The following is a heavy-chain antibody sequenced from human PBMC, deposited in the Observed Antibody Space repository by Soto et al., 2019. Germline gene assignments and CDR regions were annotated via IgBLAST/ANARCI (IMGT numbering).Heavy chain of an antibody. Sequence: SETLSLTCAVYGGSFSGYYWSWIRQPPGKGLEWIGEINHSGSTNYNPSLKSRVTISVDTSKNQFSLKLSSVTAADTAVYYCVRRLLWFGELSPFDYWGQGTLVTVSS. CDR3: VRRLLWFGELSPFDY. CDR2: INHSGST. V-gene: IGHV4-34*01. D-gene: IGHD3-10*01. CDR1: GGSFSGYY. J-gene: IGHJ4*02.